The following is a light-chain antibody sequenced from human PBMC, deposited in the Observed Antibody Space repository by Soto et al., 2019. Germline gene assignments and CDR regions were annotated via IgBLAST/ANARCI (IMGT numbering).Light chain of an antibody. Sequence: EIVLTQSPGTLSLSPGEKATISCRASQSVSSSYLAWYQQKPGQAPRLLIYGASSRATGIPDRFSGSGFGTDFTFTISRLEPEDFAVYYCQQYGSSPWTFGQGTKVDIK. V-gene: IGKV3-20*01. CDR1: QSVSSSY. CDR2: GAS. J-gene: IGKJ1*01. CDR3: QQYGSSPWT.